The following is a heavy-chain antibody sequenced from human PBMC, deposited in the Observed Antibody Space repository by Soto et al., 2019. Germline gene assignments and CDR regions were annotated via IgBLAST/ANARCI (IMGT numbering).Heavy chain of an antibody. D-gene: IGHD6-19*01. CDR3: ARAGPVAGNHAFDI. CDR1: GGSFSSYA. J-gene: IGHJ3*02. V-gene: IGHV1-69*06. Sequence: QVQLVQSGAEVKKPGSSVKVSCKASGGSFSSYAISWVRQAHVQGLEWMGGIIPIFGTATYAQKFQGRVTIIADKSTSTAYMELSSLRSEDTAVYYCARAGPVAGNHAFDIWGQGTLVTVSS. CDR2: IIPIFGTA.